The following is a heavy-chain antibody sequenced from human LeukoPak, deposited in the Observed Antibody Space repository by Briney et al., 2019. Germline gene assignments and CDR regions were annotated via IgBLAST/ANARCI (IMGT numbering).Heavy chain of an antibody. CDR2: IYYSGST. CDR3: ARESSAMARNFDY. V-gene: IGHV4-39*07. J-gene: IGHJ4*02. CDR1: GGSISSSSDY. D-gene: IGHD5-18*01. Sequence: KPSETLSLTCTVSGGSISSSSDYWGWIRQPPGKGLEWIGSIYYSGSTYYHPTLKRRRTMSVDRSKNQFSLKLSSVTAADTAVYYCARESSAMARNFDYWGQGTLVTVSS.